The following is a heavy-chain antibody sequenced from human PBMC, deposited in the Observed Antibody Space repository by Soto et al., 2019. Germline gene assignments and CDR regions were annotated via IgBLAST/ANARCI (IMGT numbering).Heavy chain of an antibody. CDR2: IYPGDSDT. Sequence: PGESLKISCQASGYTFNNYWIAWVRQMLGKGLEYVGIIYPGDSDTRYSPPLQGQVTISADKSISTAYLQWSSLKASDTAMYYCARRTHWASLYYFDYWGQGTLVTVSS. CDR1: GYTFNNYW. CDR3: ARRTHWASLYYFDY. J-gene: IGHJ4*02. D-gene: IGHD7-27*01. V-gene: IGHV5-51*01.